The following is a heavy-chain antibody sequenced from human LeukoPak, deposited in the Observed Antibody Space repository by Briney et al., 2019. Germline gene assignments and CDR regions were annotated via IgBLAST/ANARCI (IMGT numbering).Heavy chain of an antibody. CDR3: ARRGSGRILGDAH. V-gene: IGHV4-39*01. CDR1: GDSTSRGSDY. D-gene: IGHD1-26*01. J-gene: IGHJ4*02. CDR2: VHLTGPP. Sequence: SETLSLTCTVSGDSTSRGSDYCGWIRHPPGKGLECIGNVHLTGPPNSNPPLKSQSTVSVATSKNQFSLQLSSVTAADTAVYYCARRGSGRILGDAHWGQGILVIVSS.